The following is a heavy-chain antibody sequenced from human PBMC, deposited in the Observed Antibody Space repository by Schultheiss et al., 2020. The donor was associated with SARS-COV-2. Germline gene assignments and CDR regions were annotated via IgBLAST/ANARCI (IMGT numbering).Heavy chain of an antibody. CDR2: IIPIFGTA. CDR1: GGTFSSYA. CDR3: ASGAHRSYYDYVWGSLPGDI. V-gene: IGHV1-69*06. Sequence: SVKVSCKASGGTFSSYAISWVRQAPGQGLEWMGGIIPIFGTANYAQKFQGRVTITADKSTSTAYMELSSLRSEDTAVYYCASGAHRSYYDYVWGSLPGDIWGQGTMVTVSS. J-gene: IGHJ3*02. D-gene: IGHD3-16*01.